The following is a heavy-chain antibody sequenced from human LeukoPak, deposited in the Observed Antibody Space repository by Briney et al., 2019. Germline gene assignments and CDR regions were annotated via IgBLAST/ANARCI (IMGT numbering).Heavy chain of an antibody. J-gene: IGHJ4*02. D-gene: IGHD2/OR15-2a*01. CDR2: IYHSRYT. CDR1: GVSFSGND. Sequence: PSETLSLTCAVHGVSFSGNDWSWTRQSPEKGLEWIGGIYHSRYTTYNPSLKSRVTISADTSENQLSLRLTSVTAADTALYYCARIRCSPTDNTCYNYWGQATLVTVSS. CDR3: ARIRCSPTDNTCYNY. V-gene: IGHV4-34*01.